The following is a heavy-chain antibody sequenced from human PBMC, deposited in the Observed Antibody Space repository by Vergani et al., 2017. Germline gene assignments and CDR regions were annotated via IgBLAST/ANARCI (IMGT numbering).Heavy chain of an antibody. Sequence: EVQLLESGGGLVQPGGSLRLSCAASGFTFSSYWMSWVRQAPGKGLEWVANIKQDGSEKYYVDSVKGRFTISRDNAKNSLYLQMNSLRAEDTAVYYCARDRVAARRYYYYYYGMDVWGQGTTVTVSS. CDR1: GFTFSSYW. D-gene: IGHD6-6*01. J-gene: IGHJ6*02. CDR3: ARDRVAARRYYYYYYGMDV. CDR2: IKQDGSEK. V-gene: IGHV3-7*03.